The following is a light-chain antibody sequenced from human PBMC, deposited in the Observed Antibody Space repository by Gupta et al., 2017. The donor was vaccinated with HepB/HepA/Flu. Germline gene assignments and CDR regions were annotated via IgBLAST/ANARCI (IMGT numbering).Light chain of an antibody. V-gene: IGKV3-15*01. CDR3: QYLGD. Sequence: EMVMTQSPATLAASPGERVTLSCRASQSVNKNLAWYQQKPGQPPRLLIYGASTRATGIPARFSGSGSGTEFAPTISSLESEDFAVYYCQYLGDFGQGTKLEI. CDR2: GAS. CDR1: QSVNKN. J-gene: IGKJ2*01.